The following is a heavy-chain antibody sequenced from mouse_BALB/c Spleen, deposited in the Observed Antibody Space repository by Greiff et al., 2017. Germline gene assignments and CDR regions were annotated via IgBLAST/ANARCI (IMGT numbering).Heavy chain of an antibody. J-gene: IGHJ4*01. Sequence: EVQGVESGGGLVKPGGSLKLSCAASGFTFSSYTMSWVRQTPEKRLEWVATISSGGSYTYYPDSVKGRFTISRDNAKNTLYLQMSSLKSEDTAMYYCTGCYYDMDYWGQGTSVTVSS. V-gene: IGHV5-6-4*01. CDR2: ISSGGSYT. CDR1: GFTFSSYT. CDR3: TGCYYDMDY.